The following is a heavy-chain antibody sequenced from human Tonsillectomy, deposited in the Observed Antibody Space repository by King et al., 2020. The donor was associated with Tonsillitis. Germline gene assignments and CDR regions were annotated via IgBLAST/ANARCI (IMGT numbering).Heavy chain of an antibody. D-gene: IGHD3-16*01. CDR1: GFTVSSNY. CDR3: ARVPFRGCMDV. J-gene: IGHJ6*01. CDR2: IYSAGST. Sequence: DVQLVESGGGLVQPGGSLRLSCAASGFTVSSNYMNWVRQAPGKGLEWVSVIYSAGSTNYADSVKGRFILSRDTSKNTLYLQMNSLRADDTAVYYCARVPFRGCMDVWGQGTTVTVSS. V-gene: IGHV3-66*01.